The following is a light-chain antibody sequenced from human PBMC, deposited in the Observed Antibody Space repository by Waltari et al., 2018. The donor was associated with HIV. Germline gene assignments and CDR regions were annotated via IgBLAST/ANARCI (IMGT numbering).Light chain of an antibody. CDR1: QGISSY. J-gene: IGKJ1*01. Sequence: DIQLTQSPSFLSASVGDRVSITCRASQGISSYLAWYQQKPGKAPKLLIYTASTLQGGVPSRFSGSGSGTEFTLTISSLQPEDFATYYCQQVKNYPRTFGQGTKEEIK. CDR2: TAS. V-gene: IGKV1-9*01. CDR3: QQVKNYPRT.